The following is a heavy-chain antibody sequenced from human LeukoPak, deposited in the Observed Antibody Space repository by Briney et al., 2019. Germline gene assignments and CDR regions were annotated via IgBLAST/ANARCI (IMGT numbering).Heavy chain of an antibody. D-gene: IGHD4-17*01. Sequence: GGSLRLSCVGSGFTFSNYWMHWVRHAPGKGLVWVSRIKTDGTITSYADSVEGRYTVSRDNAKNTLYLQMNSLRAEDTAVYYCARDRTTVTIFDYWGQGILVTVSS. V-gene: IGHV3-74*01. J-gene: IGHJ4*02. CDR3: ARDRTTVTIFDY. CDR1: GFTFSNYW. CDR2: IKTDGTIT.